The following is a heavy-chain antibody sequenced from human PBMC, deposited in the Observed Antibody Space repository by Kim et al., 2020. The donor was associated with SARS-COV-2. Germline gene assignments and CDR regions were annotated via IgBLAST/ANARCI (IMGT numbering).Heavy chain of an antibody. Sequence: SETLSLTCAVSGGSISSSNWWSWVRQPPGKGLEWIGEIYHSGSTNYNPSLKSRVTISVDKSKNQFSLKLSSVTAADTAVYYCARALFEQLPYYGRDVGGEGTTATVTS. CDR2: IYHSGST. CDR1: GGSISSSNW. CDR3: ARALFEQLPYYGRDV. J-gene: IGHJ6*04. V-gene: IGHV4-4*02. D-gene: IGHD6-6*01.